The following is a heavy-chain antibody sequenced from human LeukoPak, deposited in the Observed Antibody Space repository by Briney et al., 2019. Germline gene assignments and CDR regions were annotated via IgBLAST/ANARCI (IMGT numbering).Heavy chain of an antibody. V-gene: IGHV3-23*01. CDR1: GFTFGSYV. CDR3: ARNPPVTVVVAATPLGY. Sequence: PGGSLRLSCAASGFTFGSYVMSWVRQAPGKGLEWVSAISGTGGTTFYADSVKGRFTISRDNSKNTLYLQMNSLRAEDTAIYYCARNPPVTVVVAATPLGYWGQGTLVTVSS. J-gene: IGHJ4*02. CDR2: ISGTGGTT. D-gene: IGHD2-15*01.